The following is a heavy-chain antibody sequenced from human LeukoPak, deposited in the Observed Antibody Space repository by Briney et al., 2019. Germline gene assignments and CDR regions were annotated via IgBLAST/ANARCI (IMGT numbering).Heavy chain of an antibody. V-gene: IGHV1-8*03. D-gene: IGHD4-11*01. CDR3: ARGRNSNDQNYYYYYMDV. Sequence: ASVKVSCKASGYTFTSYDINWVRQATGQGLEWMGWMNPNSGNTGYAQKFQGRVTITRNTSISTAYMELSSLRSEDTAVYYCARGRNSNDQNYYYYYMDVWGKGTTVTVSS. J-gene: IGHJ6*03. CDR1: GYTFTSYD. CDR2: MNPNSGNT.